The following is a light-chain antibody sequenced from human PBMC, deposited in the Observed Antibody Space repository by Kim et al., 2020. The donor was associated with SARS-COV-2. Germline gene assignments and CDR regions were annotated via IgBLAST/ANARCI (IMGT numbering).Light chain of an antibody. Sequence: SYELTQPLSVSVALGQTARITCGGNNIEDKSVHWYQQRSGQAPLLVIYRDNNRPSGIPERFSGSNSGNTATLTISRAQAGDEGDYYCQVWDSNTVVFGGGTKLTVL. CDR2: RDN. CDR3: QVWDSNTVV. CDR1: NIEDKS. J-gene: IGLJ2*01. V-gene: IGLV3-9*02.